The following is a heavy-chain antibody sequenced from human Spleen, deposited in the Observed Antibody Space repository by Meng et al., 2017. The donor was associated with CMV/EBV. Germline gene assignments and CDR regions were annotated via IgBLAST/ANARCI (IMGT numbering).Heavy chain of an antibody. D-gene: IGHD1-26*01. V-gene: IGHV3-66*01. CDR3: ASIGATNDDY. Sequence: GGSLRLSCAASGFTVSSNYMIWVRQAPGKGLEWVSLIYSGGGTYYADSVKGRFTISRDNAKNSLYLQMNSLRAEDTAVYYCASIGATNDDYWGQGTLVTVSS. CDR2: IYSGGGT. CDR1: GFTVSSNY. J-gene: IGHJ4*02.